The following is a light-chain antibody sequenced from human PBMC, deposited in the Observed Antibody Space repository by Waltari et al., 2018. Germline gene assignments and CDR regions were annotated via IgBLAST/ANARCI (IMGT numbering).Light chain of an antibody. J-gene: IGKJ2*03. V-gene: IGKV1-39*01. CDR1: KNIRSY. CDR2: ASS. Sequence: DLQRTQSPSSLSASVGDRVTISCRASKNIRSYLSWYKQKPGIAPKLVIYASSTLQSGVPSRFSGSGAGTNFTLTITSLQAEDFATYFCQASYTTPYSFGQGTKVEIK. CDR3: QASYTTPYS.